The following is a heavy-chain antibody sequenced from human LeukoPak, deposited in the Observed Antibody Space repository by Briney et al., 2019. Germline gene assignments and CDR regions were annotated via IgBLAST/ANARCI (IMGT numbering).Heavy chain of an antibody. CDR2: IKQDSSEK. CDR1: GFTFSSYW. CDR3: ASHDYGLFWYYYYGMDV. D-gene: IGHD4-17*01. Sequence: GGSLRLSCAASGFTFSSYWMSWVRQAPGKWLGCVAIIKQDSSEKYYVDSVKCRFTIYRDNTNTTLYLQMNSLRAEDTAVYYCASHDYGLFWYYYYGMDVWGQGTTVTVSS. V-gene: IGHV3-7*01. J-gene: IGHJ6*02.